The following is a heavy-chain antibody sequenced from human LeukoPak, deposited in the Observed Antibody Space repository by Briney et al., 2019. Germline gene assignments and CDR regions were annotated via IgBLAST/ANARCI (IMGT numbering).Heavy chain of an antibody. CDR2: ISDTGGNT. CDR1: GFAFSTYA. V-gene: IGHV3-23*01. CDR3: AKGRTNDY. Sequence: GGSLRLSCAASGFAFSTYAMSWVRQTPEKGLEWVSAISDTGGNTFYADSVKGRFTISRDNSKNTLYLQMNSLRAEDTAIYYCAKGRTNDYWGQGTLVTVSS. D-gene: IGHD1/OR15-1a*01. J-gene: IGHJ4*02.